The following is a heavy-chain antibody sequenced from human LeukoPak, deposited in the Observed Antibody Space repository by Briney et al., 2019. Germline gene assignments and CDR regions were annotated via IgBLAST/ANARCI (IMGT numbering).Heavy chain of an antibody. CDR1: GGSISSYY. J-gene: IGHJ4*02. CDR3: ARGASIAAGLHY. CDR2: IYYSGST. Sequence: PSETLSLTCTVPGGSISSYYWSWIRQPPGKGLEWIGYIYYSGSTNYNPSLKSRVTISVDTSKNQFSLKLSSVTAADTAVYYCARGASIAAGLHYWGQGTLVSVAS. V-gene: IGHV4-59*01. D-gene: IGHD6-6*01.